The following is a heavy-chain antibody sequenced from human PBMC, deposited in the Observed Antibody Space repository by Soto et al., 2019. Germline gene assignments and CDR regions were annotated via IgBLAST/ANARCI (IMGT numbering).Heavy chain of an antibody. V-gene: IGHV4-34*01. CDR1: GGSFSGYY. D-gene: IGHD3-3*01. Sequence: SETLSLPCAVYGGSFSGYYWSWIRQPPGKGLEWIGEINHSGSTNYNPSLKSRVTISVDTSKNQFSLKLSSVTAADTAVYYCARAGRYYDFWSGYYGGYYYYGMDVWGQGTTVTVSS. CDR3: ARAGRYYDFWSGYYGGYYYYGMDV. J-gene: IGHJ6*02. CDR2: INHSGST.